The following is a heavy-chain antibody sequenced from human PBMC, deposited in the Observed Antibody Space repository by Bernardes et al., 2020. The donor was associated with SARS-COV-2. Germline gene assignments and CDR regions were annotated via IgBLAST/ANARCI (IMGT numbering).Heavy chain of an antibody. V-gene: IGHV5-51*01. CDR1: GYTVTRYW. CDR3: ARPGSQVADGVFDV. Sequence: GACLKSSSKASGYTVTRYWIGWVRPIPAKGLEWMGIIYPGDSDTNYSPSFQGQVTISADKSISTVYLQWSSLKASDTAMYYCARPGSQVADGVFDVWGQGTMVSVSS. J-gene: IGHJ3*01. D-gene: IGHD4-17*01. CDR2: IYPGDSDT.